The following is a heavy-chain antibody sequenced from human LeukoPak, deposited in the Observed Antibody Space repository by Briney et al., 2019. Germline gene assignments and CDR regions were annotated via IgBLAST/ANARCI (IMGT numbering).Heavy chain of an antibody. V-gene: IGHV3-7*01. CDR3: AKEGDSSGWYPLDY. CDR2: INPDGSDK. D-gene: IGHD6-19*01. J-gene: IGHJ4*02. CDR1: GFTFRSYW. Sequence: GGSLRLSCAASGFTFRSYWMNWVRQAPGKGLEWVASINPDGSDKYYVDSVKGRFTISRDNAKNSLYLQMNSLRAEDTAVYYCAKEGDSSGWYPLDYWGQGTLVTVSS.